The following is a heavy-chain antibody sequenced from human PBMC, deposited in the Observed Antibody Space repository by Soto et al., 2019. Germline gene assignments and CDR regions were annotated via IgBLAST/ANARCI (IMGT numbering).Heavy chain of an antibody. J-gene: IGHJ4*02. V-gene: IGHV2-5*02. CDR2: IYWDDDR. D-gene: IGHD3-9*01. CDR1: GFSLNSRGVA. Sequence: QITLEESGPTLVKPTQTLTLTCTFSGFSLNSRGVAVGWIRQPPGKALEWLALIYWDDDRRYSPSLSSRLTISKGTSNNPVVLTTINMDPVDTATYSCAHRRAHNLDGKTDYYRHVDYWGQGTLVTVSS. CDR3: AHRRAHNLDGKTDYYRHVDY.